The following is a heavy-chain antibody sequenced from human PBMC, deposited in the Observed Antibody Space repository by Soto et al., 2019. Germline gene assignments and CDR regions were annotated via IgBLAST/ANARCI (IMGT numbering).Heavy chain of an antibody. CDR3: SRGSSGWPGVDY. Sequence: EVQLEESGGGLVQPGGSLRVSCTASEFTFSSYWMHWVRQAPGKALVWGSRINEHGSHTDYADSVKGRFTISRDNDKNTLFLQMNSLRAEDTAFYRCSRGSSGWPGVDYRGPGTLVTVSS. J-gene: IGHJ4*02. V-gene: IGHV3-74*01. CDR1: EFTFSSYW. CDR2: INEHGSHT. D-gene: IGHD6-19*01.